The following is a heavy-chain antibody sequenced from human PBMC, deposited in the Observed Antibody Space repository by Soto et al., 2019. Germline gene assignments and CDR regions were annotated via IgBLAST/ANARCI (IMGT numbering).Heavy chain of an antibody. D-gene: IGHD6-19*01. Sequence: GGSLRLSCAASGFTFDDYAMHWVRQAPGKGLEWVSGISWNSGSIGYADSVKGRFTISRDNAKNSLYLQMNSLRAEDTALYYCAIFRGKAVADKGVAEYFQHWGQGTLVTVSS. J-gene: IGHJ1*01. CDR1: GFTFDDYA. CDR2: ISWNSGSI. V-gene: IGHV3-9*01. CDR3: AIFRGKAVADKGVAEYFQH.